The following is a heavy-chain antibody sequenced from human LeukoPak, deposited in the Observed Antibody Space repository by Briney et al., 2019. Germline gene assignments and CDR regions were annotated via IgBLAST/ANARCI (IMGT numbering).Heavy chain of an antibody. CDR2: ISWNSGSI. Sequence: GGSLRLSCAASGFTFDDYAMHRVRQAPGKVLEWFSGISWNSGSIGYADSVKGRFTISRDNAKNSLYLQMNSLRAEDTAVYYCARGYSSSWYFDYYYYYMDVWGKGTTVTISS. V-gene: IGHV3-9*01. D-gene: IGHD6-13*01. J-gene: IGHJ6*03. CDR1: GFTFDDYA. CDR3: ARGYSSSWYFDYYYYYMDV.